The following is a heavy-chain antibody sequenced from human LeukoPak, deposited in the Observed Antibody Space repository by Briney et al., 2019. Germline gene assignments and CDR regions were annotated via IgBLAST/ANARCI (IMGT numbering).Heavy chain of an antibody. CDR3: AKLLVGVAGAGNLDY. J-gene: IGHJ4*02. V-gene: IGHV3-23*01. CDR2: ISNSGDST. D-gene: IGHD6-13*01. CDR1: GFTFSGYV. Sequence: PGGSLRLSCVASGFTFSGYVMTWVRQAPGKGLEWVSGISNSGDSTYYADSVKGRFTISRDNSKNTLYLEMNSLRAEDTAVYYCAKLLVGVAGAGNLDYWGQGTLVTVPS.